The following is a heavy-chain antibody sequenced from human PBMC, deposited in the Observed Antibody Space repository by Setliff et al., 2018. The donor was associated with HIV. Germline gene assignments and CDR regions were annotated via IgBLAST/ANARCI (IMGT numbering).Heavy chain of an antibody. CDR1: GYTFTSYA. CDR3: ARSRTEERLFDY. V-gene: IGHV1-3*01. CDR2: INAGNGNT. D-gene: IGHD1-1*01. J-gene: IGHJ4*02. Sequence: ASLKVSCKASGYTFTSYAMHWVRQAPGQRLEWMGWINAGNGNTKYSQEFQGRVTITRDTSASTAYMELSSLRSEDTAVYYCARSRTEERLFDYWGQGTLVTVSS.